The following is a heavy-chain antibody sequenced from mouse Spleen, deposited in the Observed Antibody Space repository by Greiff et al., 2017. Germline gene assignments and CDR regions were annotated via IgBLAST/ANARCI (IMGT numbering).Heavy chain of an antibody. CDR3: ARYTHYYGSSYWYFDV. Sequence: EVKLEESGPSLVKPSQTLSLTCSVTGDSITSGYWNWIRKFPGNKLEYMGYISYSGSTYYNPSLKSRISITRDTSKNQYYLQLNSVTTEDTATYYCARYTHYYGSSYWYFDVWGAGTTVTVSS. J-gene: IGHJ1*01. D-gene: IGHD1-1*01. V-gene: IGHV3-8*02. CDR2: ISYSGST. CDR1: GDSITSGY.